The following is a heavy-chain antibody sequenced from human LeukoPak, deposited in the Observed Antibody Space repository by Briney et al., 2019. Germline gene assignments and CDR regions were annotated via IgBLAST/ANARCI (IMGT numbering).Heavy chain of an antibody. J-gene: IGHJ4*02. CDR2: ISGSGRST. D-gene: IGHD2-2*01. CDR1: GFTFSKSA. CDR3: AKSMPDVPARGGD. V-gene: IGHV3-23*01. Sequence: GGSLRLSCAASGFTFSKSAMSWVRQAPGKGLEWVSAISGSGRSTYYADSVKGRFTISRDNSKNTLYLQMNSLRAEDTAVYYCAKSMPDVPARGGDWGQGTLVTVSS.